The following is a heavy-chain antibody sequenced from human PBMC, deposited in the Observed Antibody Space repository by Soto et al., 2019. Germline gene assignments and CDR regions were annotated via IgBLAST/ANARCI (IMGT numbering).Heavy chain of an antibody. CDR2: IYPGDSDT. Sequence: GESLKISCKGSGYSFTSYWIGWVRQMPGKGLEWMGIIYPGDSDTRYSPSFQGQVTISADKSISTAYLQWSSLKASDTAMYYCASQGRDGYNLAYYYGMDVWGQGTTVTVS. J-gene: IGHJ6*02. V-gene: IGHV5-51*01. D-gene: IGHD5-12*01. CDR3: ASQGRDGYNLAYYYGMDV. CDR1: GYSFTSYW.